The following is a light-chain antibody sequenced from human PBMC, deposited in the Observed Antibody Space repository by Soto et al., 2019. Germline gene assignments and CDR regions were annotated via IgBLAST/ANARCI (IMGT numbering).Light chain of an antibody. CDR3: CSYAGSVV. Sequence: QSALTQPASVSGSPGQSITISCTGTSSDVGSYNLVSWYQQHPGKAPTLIIYEGSTRPSGVSNRFSGSKSGNTASLTISGLQAEDEADYYCCSYAGSVVFGGGTQLTVL. J-gene: IGLJ2*01. V-gene: IGLV2-23*01. CDR2: EGS. CDR1: SSDVGSYNL.